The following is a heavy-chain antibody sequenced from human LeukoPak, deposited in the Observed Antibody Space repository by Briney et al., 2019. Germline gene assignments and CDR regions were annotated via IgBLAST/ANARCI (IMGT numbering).Heavy chain of an antibody. CDR1: GGTFSSYA. V-gene: IGHV3-30-3*01. D-gene: IGHD2-2*01. J-gene: IGHJ6*02. Sequence: SCKASGGTFSSYAMHWVRQAPGKGLEWVAVISYDGSNKYYADSVKGRFTISRDNSKNTLYLQMNSLRAEDTAVYYCARDLIVVVPAAMTALYYYYYGMDVWGQGTTVTVSS. CDR2: ISYDGSNK. CDR3: ARDLIVVVPAAMTALYYYYYGMDV.